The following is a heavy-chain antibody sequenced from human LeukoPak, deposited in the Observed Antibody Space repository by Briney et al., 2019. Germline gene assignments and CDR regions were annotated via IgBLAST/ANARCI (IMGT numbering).Heavy chain of an antibody. CDR3: AKTTARVPDFIDY. CDR2: VSYDGSNK. Sequence: GGSLRLSCAASGFTFSSYGLHWVRQAPGKGLEWVAVVSYDGSNKYYADSVKGRFTISRDNSKNTLYLQMNSLRAEDTAVYYCAKTTARVPDFIDYWGQGTLVTVSS. CDR1: GFTFSSYG. J-gene: IGHJ4*02. D-gene: IGHD1-14*01. V-gene: IGHV3-30*18.